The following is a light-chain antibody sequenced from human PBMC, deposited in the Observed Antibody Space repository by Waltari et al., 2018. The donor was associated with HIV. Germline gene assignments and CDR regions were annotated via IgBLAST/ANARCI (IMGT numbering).Light chain of an antibody. CDR1: QSVLYSSNSKNF. V-gene: IGKV4-1*01. CDR2: WAS. CDR3: QQYYSTPLT. Sequence: DIVMTQSPDSLAMSLGERATINCKSSQSVLYSSNSKNFLAWYQQKPRQPPKLLIYWASTRESGVPDRFSGSGSGTDFTLTISSLQAEDVAVYYCQQYYSTPLTFGGGTKVEIK. J-gene: IGKJ4*01.